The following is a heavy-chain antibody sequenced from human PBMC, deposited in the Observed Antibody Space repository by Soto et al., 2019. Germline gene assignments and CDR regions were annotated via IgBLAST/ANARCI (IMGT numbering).Heavy chain of an antibody. CDR3: ARDRYCSGGSCYNKKAPYYYYYYGMDV. J-gene: IGHJ6*02. D-gene: IGHD2-15*01. CDR2: IWYDGSNK. CDR1: GFTFSGYG. V-gene: IGHV3-33*01. Sequence: PGGSLRLSCAASGFTFSGYGMHWVRQAPGKGLEWVAVIWYDGSNKYYADSVKGRFTISRDNSKNTLYLQMNSLRAEDTAVYYCARDRYCSGGSCYNKKAPYYYYYYGMDVWGQGTTVTVSS.